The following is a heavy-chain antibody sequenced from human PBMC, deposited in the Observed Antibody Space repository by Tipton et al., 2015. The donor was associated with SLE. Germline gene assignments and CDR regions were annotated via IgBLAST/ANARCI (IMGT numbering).Heavy chain of an antibody. CDR3: AKDHDYGHDY. V-gene: IGHV3-30*18. Sequence: SLRLSCAASGFTFSNFAMHWVRQVPGKGLEWVAVLSYDRSEKYYADSVKGRFSISRDNSRNTVSLHMNSLTGEDTALYYCAKDHDYGHDYWGQGTLVTVSS. D-gene: IGHD3-16*01. CDR1: GFTFSNFA. J-gene: IGHJ4*02. CDR2: LSYDRSEK.